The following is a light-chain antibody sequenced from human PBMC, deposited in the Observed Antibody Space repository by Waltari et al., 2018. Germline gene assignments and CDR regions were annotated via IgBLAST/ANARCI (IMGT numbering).Light chain of an antibody. CDR3: QQSYSFTRT. CDR1: QTISRY. Sequence: DIQMTQSPSFVSASVGDRVTITCRASQTISRYLNWYQQKPGKAPNLLIYAASSLQSGVPSRFSGSGSGRDFTLIITSLQPEDFATYYCQQSYSFTRTFGQGTKVEIK. V-gene: IGKV1-39*01. J-gene: IGKJ1*01. CDR2: AAS.